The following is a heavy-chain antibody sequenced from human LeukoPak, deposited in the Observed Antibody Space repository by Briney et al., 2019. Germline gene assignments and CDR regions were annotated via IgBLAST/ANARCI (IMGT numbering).Heavy chain of an antibody. Sequence: PGGSLRLSCAASGFTFSSYSMNWVRHAPGKGLEWVSSISSSSSYIYYEDSVKGRFTISRDNAKNSLYLQMNSLRAEDTAVYYCARILRFLEWLPPIELDYWGQGTLVTVSS. D-gene: IGHD3-3*01. J-gene: IGHJ4*02. V-gene: IGHV3-21*01. CDR3: ARILRFLEWLPPIELDY. CDR2: ISSSSSYI. CDR1: GFTFSSYS.